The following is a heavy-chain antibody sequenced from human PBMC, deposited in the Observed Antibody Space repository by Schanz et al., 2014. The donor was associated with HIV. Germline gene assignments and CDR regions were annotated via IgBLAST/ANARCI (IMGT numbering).Heavy chain of an antibody. J-gene: IGHJ2*01. CDR3: ALSRPSGYGGSWYFDL. Sequence: QVQVVESGGGVVQPGRSLRLSCAGSGFTFSSYAMHWVRQAPGKGLEWVSAISGSSITYSADSVKGRFTISRDNSKNTLYLQMNSLRAEDTAVYYCALSRPSGYGGSWYFDLWGRGTLVAVSS. CDR1: GFTFSSYA. D-gene: IGHD2-15*01. CDR2: ISGSSIT. V-gene: IGHV3-NL1*01.